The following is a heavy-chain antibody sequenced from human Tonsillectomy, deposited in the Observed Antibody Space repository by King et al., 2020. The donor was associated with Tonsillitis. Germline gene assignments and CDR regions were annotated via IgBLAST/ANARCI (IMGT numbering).Heavy chain of an antibody. CDR2: ISYNGGNK. Sequence: VQLVESGGGVVQPGRSLRLSCAASGFTFSSYGIHWVRQAPGKGLEWGAVISYNGGNKYYADSVKGRFTISRDSSKSTLYLKMNRLRADDTAVYYCAKCPTKFYDSSGYWFGNWYFDLWGRGTLVTVSS. D-gene: IGHD3-22*01. CDR3: AKCPTKFYDSSGYWFGNWYFDL. J-gene: IGHJ2*01. CDR1: GFTFSSYG. V-gene: IGHV3-30*18.